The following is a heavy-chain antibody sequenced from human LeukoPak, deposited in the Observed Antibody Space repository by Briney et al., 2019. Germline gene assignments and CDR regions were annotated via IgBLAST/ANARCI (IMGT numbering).Heavy chain of an antibody. CDR1: GFAFSSYG. V-gene: IGHV4-4*02. CDR2: IYHSGST. J-gene: IGHJ6*02. CDR3: ARAAAAVSVVYYYYGMDV. D-gene: IGHD6-13*01. Sequence: GSLRLSCTASGFAFSSYGMHGVRKPPGKGLEWIGEIYHSGSTNYNPSLKSRVTISVDKSKDQFSLKLSSVTAADTAVYYCARAAAAVSVVYYYYGMDVWGQGTTVTVSS.